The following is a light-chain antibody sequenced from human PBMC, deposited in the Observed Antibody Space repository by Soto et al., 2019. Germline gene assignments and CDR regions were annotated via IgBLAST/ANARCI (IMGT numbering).Light chain of an antibody. V-gene: IGLV2-18*02. Sequence: QSALTQPPSVSGSPGQSVPISCTGTSSDVGNYNRVSWYQQPPGTAPKLIIYDVTNRPSGVPDRFSGSKSGNTASLTISGLQADDEADYYCSSYTSSSTYVFGTGTKAPS. J-gene: IGLJ1*01. CDR3: SSYTSSSTYV. CDR2: DVT. CDR1: SSDVGNYNR.